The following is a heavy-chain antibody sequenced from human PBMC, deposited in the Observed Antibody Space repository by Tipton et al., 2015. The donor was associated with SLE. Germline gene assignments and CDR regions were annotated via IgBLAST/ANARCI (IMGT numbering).Heavy chain of an antibody. Sequence: TLSLTCAVYGGSFSGYYRNWIRQSPGKGLEWIGEINHSGITNYNPSLKSRVTISLDPSKSQFSLRLSSVTAADTAVYYCARGLRYFDWLSPWYFDLWGRGTLVTVSS. V-gene: IGHV4-34*01. J-gene: IGHJ2*01. CDR2: INHSGIT. CDR1: GGSFSGYY. D-gene: IGHD3-9*01. CDR3: ARGLRYFDWLSPWYFDL.